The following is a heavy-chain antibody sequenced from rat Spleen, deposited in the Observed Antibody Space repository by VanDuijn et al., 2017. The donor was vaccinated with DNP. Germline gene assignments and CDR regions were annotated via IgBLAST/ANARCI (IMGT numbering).Heavy chain of an antibody. CDR3: ATHTFTPGITTPFAY. V-gene: IGHV2-1*01. J-gene: IGHJ3*01. CDR1: GVSLSSNS. D-gene: IGHD1-4*01. CDR2: IWSGGTT. Sequence: QVQLQESGPGLVQPSQTLSLTCTVSGVSLSSNSVHWVRQPPGKGLEWVGAIWSGGTTDYNSALKSRLSISRDTSKSQVFLTMNSLQTDDTAVYYCATHTFTPGITTPFAYWGQGTLVTVSS.